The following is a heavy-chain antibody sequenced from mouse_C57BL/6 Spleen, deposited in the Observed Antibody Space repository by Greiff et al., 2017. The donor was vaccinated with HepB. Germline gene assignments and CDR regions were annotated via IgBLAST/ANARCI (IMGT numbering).Heavy chain of an antibody. CDR1: GFSLSTSGMG. J-gene: IGHJ4*01. V-gene: IGHV8-12*01. Sequence: QVTLKESGPGILQSSQTLSLTCSFSGFSLSTSGMGVSWIRQPSGKGLEWLAHIYWDDDKRYNPSLKSRLTISKDTSRNQVFLKITSVDTADTATYYCARVSITTVVATRAMDYWGQGTSVTVSS. D-gene: IGHD1-1*01. CDR2: IYWDDDK. CDR3: ARVSITTVVATRAMDY.